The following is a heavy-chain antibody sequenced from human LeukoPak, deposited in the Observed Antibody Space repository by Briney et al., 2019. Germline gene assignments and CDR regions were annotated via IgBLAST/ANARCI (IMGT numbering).Heavy chain of an antibody. CDR2: ISAYNGNT. D-gene: IGHD3-22*01. V-gene: IGHV1-18*01. CDR3: ARTDYYDSSALLLIDY. CDR1: GYTFTSYG. J-gene: IGHJ4*02. Sequence: ASVKVSCKASGYTFTSYGISWVRQAPGQGLEWMGWISAYNGNTNYAQKLQGRVTMTTDTSTSTAYMELRSLRSDDTAVYYCARTDYYDSSALLLIDYRGQGTLVTVSS.